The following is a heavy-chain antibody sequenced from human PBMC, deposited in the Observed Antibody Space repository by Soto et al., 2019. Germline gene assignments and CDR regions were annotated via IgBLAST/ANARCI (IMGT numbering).Heavy chain of an antibody. Sequence: SETLSLTCPVSGGSISSSSYYWGWIRQPPGKGLEWIGSIYYSGSTYYNPSLKSRVTISVDTSKNQFSLKLSSVTAADTAVYYCARRGYDFWSGYYGAFDIWGQGTMVTVSS. V-gene: IGHV4-39*01. CDR1: GGSISSSSYY. D-gene: IGHD3-3*01. CDR2: IYYSGST. CDR3: ARRGYDFWSGYYGAFDI. J-gene: IGHJ3*02.